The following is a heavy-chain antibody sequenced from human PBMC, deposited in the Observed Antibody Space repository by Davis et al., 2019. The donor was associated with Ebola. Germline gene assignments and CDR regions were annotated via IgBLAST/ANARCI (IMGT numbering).Heavy chain of an antibody. CDR1: GYTFTGYY. J-gene: IGHJ4*02. CDR2: MNPNSGNT. CDR3: ARGFLTWEDY. V-gene: IGHV1-8*02. Sequence: AASVKVSCKASGYTFTGYYMHWVRQATGQGLEWMGWMNPNSGNTGYAQKFQGRVTMTRNTSISTAYMELSSLRSEDTAVYYCARGFLTWEDYWGQGTLVTVSS. D-gene: IGHD1-26*01.